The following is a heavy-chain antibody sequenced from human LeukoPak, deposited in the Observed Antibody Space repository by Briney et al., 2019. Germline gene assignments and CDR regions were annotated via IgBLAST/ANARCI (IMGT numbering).Heavy chain of an antibody. CDR1: GGSISSSSYY. Sequence: PWETLSLTCTVSGGSISSSSYYWGWIRQPPGKGLEWIGSIYYSGRTYYNPSLKSRVTISVDTSKNQFSLKLSSVTAADTAVYYCARLDGSGSYPFDPWGQGTLVTVSS. V-gene: IGHV4-39*01. CDR3: ARLDGSGSYPFDP. CDR2: IYYSGRT. D-gene: IGHD3-10*01. J-gene: IGHJ5*02.